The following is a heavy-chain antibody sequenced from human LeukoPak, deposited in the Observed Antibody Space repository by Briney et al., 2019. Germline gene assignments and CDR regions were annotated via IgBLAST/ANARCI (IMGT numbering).Heavy chain of an antibody. Sequence: SDTLSLTCTVSGGSMTYDYGSWIRQTPGMRLEWLGYIYTTGNTRYNPSLKSRVTISLDTSKTQFSLRLRSVTAADTAVYYCARHFRRDYSASGASQYYHYIDVWGKGTTVTVSS. J-gene: IGHJ6*03. D-gene: IGHD3-10*01. CDR3: ARHFRRDYSASGASQYYHYIDV. CDR1: GGSMTYDY. CDR2: IYTTGNT. V-gene: IGHV4-59*08.